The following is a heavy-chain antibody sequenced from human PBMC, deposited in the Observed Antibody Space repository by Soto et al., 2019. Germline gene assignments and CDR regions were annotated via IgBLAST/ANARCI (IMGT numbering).Heavy chain of an antibody. CDR2: IYPGDSDT. D-gene: IGHD6-19*01. V-gene: IGHV5-51*01. Sequence: PGASLKISCKGSGYSFSSYWIGWVRQMPGKGLEWMGIIYPGDSDTRYSPSFQGQVTISADKSIRTAYLQWSSLKASDTAMYYCARRVGYGSSGWLSDFERWGQGTMVTVAS. CDR1: GYSFSSYW. J-gene: IGHJ3*01. CDR3: ARRVGYGSSGWLSDFER.